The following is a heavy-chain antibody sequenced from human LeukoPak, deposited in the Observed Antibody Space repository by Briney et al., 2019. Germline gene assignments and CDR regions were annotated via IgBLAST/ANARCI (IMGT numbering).Heavy chain of an antibody. CDR3: ARKIAAAGKGNFDY. J-gene: IGHJ4*02. V-gene: IGHV6-1*01. CDR2: TYYRSKWYY. CDR1: GDSVSSDRAA. D-gene: IGHD6-13*01. Sequence: SQTPSLTCAIRGDSVSSDRAAWKWIRQSPSGCLGWLGWTYYRSKWYYDYAVSVKSRITPTPDTSKTQFSLQLNSVTPEDTAVYYCARKIAAAGKGNFDYWGQGTLVTGSS.